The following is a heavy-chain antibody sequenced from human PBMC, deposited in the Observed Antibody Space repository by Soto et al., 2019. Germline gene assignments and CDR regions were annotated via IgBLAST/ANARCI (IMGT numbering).Heavy chain of an antibody. CDR1: GYTVTTHY. CDR2: INPGSGAA. Sequence: QVQLVQSGAEVKKPGASVKISCTASGYTVTTHYMHWVRQAPGRGLEWMGAINPGSGAAKYTQTFPARVTMTRDTSTNTVYMEMSALGSEDTAVFYCARGGEVGVAGSAAFDMWGQGTMVTVSS. V-gene: IGHV1-46*01. J-gene: IGHJ3*02. D-gene: IGHD3-3*01. CDR3: ARGGEVGVAGSAAFDM.